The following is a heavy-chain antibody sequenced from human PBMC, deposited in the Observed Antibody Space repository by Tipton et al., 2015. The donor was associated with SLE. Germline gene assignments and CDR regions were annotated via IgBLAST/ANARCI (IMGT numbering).Heavy chain of an antibody. J-gene: IGHJ3*02. Sequence: SLRLSCAASGFTFSSYAMHWVRQAPGKGLEWVAVISYDGSNKYYADSVKGRFTISRDNSKNTLYLQMNSLRAEDTAVYYCARDASRGYSGYDHAFDIWGQGTMVTVSS. CDR2: ISYDGSNK. V-gene: IGHV3-30*04. CDR3: ARDASRGYSGYDHAFDI. CDR1: GFTFSSYA. D-gene: IGHD5-12*01.